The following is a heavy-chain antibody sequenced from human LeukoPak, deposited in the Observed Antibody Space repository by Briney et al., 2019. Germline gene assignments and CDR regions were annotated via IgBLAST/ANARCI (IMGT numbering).Heavy chain of an antibody. J-gene: IGHJ4*02. CDR1: GGSISSGGYY. CDR2: IYHSGST. CDR3: ARALTGLYYFDY. Sequence: SQTLSLTCTVSGGSISSGGYYWSWIRQPPGKGLEWIGYIYHSGSTYYNPSLKSRVTISVDRSKNQFSLKLSSVTAADTAVYYCARALTGLYYFDYWGQGTLVTVSS. V-gene: IGHV4-30-2*01. D-gene: IGHD7-27*01.